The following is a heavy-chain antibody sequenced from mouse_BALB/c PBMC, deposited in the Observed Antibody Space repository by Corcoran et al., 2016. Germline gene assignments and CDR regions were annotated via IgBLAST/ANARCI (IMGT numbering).Heavy chain of an antibody. CDR1: GYTFTNYV. V-gene: IGHV9-1*02. J-gene: IGHJ3*01. D-gene: IGHD2-4*01. CDR2: INTYTGEP. Sequence: QIQRVQSGPDLTKPGETVKISCKASGYTFTNYVMNWVKQAPGKGLKWMGWINTYTGEPTYADDFKGRFAFSLETSASTAYLQINNLKNEDMATYFCARGGITPFAYWGQGTLVTVSA. CDR3: ARGGITPFAY.